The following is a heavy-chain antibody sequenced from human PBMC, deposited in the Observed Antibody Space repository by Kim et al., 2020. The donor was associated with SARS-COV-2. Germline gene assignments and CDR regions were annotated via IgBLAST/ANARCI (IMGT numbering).Heavy chain of an antibody. Sequence: ADSVKGRVTISRDNSKNTLYLQMNSLRAEDTAVYYCASPIVTGYYNPDYWGQGTLVTVSS. V-gene: IGHV3-30*01. J-gene: IGHJ4*02. D-gene: IGHD3-9*01. CDR3: ASPIVTGYYNPDY.